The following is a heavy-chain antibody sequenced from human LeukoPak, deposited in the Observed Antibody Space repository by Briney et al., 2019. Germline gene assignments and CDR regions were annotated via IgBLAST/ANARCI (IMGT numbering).Heavy chain of an antibody. D-gene: IGHD6-19*01. V-gene: IGHV3-23*01. CDR3: ATFVEVAGTWFGP. CDR1: GFTFSSYT. CDR2: ISGSGGST. Sequence: PGGSLRLSCAASGFTFSSYTMDWVRQAPGKGLEWVSAISGSGGSTYYADSVKGRFTISRDNSKNMLYLQMYSLRADDTAVYYRATFVEVAGTWFGPWGQGTLVTVSS. J-gene: IGHJ5*02.